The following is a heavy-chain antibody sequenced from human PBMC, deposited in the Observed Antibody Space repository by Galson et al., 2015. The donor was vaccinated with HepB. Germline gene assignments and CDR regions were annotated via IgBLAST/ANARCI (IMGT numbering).Heavy chain of an antibody. V-gene: IGHV3-23*01. CDR1: GFTFDNYA. Sequence: SLRLSCAASGFTFDNYAMSWVRQAPGKGLEWVSSIGNDGTYRNYADHADSAKGRFTISRDNSKDTLYLQINSLRAEDTAIYYCARSTSGWTRSGFDHWGQGTLVTVSS. J-gene: IGHJ4*02. CDR2: IGNDGTYRNYA. CDR3: ARSTSGWTRSGFDH. D-gene: IGHD6-19*01.